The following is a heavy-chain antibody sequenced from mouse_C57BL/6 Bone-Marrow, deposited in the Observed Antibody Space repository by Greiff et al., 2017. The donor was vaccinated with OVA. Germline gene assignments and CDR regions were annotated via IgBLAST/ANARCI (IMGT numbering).Heavy chain of an antibody. D-gene: IGHD3-2*02. Sequence: QVQLQQPGAELVKPGASVKLSCKASGYTFTSYWMHWVKQRPGQGLEWIGMIHPNSGSTNYNEKFKSKATLTVDKSSSTAYMQLSSLTSEDSAVYYCARLGSSGYYFDYWGQGTTLTVSS. CDR3: ARLGSSGYYFDY. V-gene: IGHV1-64*01. J-gene: IGHJ2*01. CDR1: GYTFTSYW. CDR2: IHPNSGST.